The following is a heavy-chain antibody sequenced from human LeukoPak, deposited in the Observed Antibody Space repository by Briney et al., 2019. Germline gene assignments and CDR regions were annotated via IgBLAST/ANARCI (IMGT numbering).Heavy chain of an antibody. CDR1: GGSISSSNW. V-gene: IGHV4-4*02. D-gene: IGHD3-22*01. CDR2: IYHSGST. J-gene: IGHJ3*02. Sequence: SETLSLTCAVSGGSISSSNWWSWVRQPPGKGLEWIGEIYHSGSTNYNPSLKSRVTISVDTSKNQFSLKLSSVTAADTAVYYCARDFYDSSGYYDSAFDIWGQGTMVTVSS. CDR3: ARDFYDSSGYYDSAFDI.